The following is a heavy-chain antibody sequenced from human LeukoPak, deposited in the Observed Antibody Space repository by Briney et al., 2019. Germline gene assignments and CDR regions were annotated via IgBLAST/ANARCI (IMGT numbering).Heavy chain of an antibody. CDR3: AKARGTTGWLPYFDY. CDR2: VNDGGDNT. D-gene: IGHD6-19*01. Sequence: GGSLRLSCVASGYNFSPYWMSWVRQAPGKGLEWVSSVNDGGDNTYYADYLRGRFTVSRDNSRNTLWLQMNSLRAEDTAIYYCAKARGTTGWLPYFDYWGQGALVTVSS. V-gene: IGHV3-23*01. CDR1: GYNFSPYW. J-gene: IGHJ4*02.